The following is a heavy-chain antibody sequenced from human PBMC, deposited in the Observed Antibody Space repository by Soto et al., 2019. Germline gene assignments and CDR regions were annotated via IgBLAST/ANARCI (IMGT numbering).Heavy chain of an antibody. CDR2: IYYSGST. CDR3: ARGYSGYDIGY. J-gene: IGHJ4*02. V-gene: IGHV4-59*01. CDR1: GGSISSYY. Sequence: SETLSLTCTVSGGSISSYYWSWIRQPPGKGLEWIGYIYYSGSTNYNPSIKSRVTISVDTSKNQFSLKLSSVTAADTAVYYCARGYSGYDIGYWGQGTLVTVSS. D-gene: IGHD5-12*01.